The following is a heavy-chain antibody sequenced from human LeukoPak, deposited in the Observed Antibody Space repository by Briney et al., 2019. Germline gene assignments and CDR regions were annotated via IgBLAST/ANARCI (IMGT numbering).Heavy chain of an antibody. CDR1: GYTFTGYW. Sequence: GESLKISCKSSGYTFTGYWIGWVRQMPGKGLEWMGIISPGDSDTRYSPSFQGQVTMSADKSINTAYLQWGSLKGSDTAMYYCARGRGATVITNFDYWGQGTLVSVSS. CDR2: ISPGDSDT. V-gene: IGHV5-51*01. J-gene: IGHJ4*02. D-gene: IGHD4-23*01. CDR3: ARGRGATVITNFDY.